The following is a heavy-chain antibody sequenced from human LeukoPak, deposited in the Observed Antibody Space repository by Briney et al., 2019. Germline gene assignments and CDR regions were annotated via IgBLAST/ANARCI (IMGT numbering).Heavy chain of an antibody. J-gene: IGHJ3*02. Sequence: PSETLSPTCTVSGGSISSYYWSWIRQPAGKGLEWIGRIYTSGSTNYNPPLKTRVTMSVDTSKNQFSMKLSSVTAADTAVYYCARDWPLEDTAFDIWGQGTMVTVSS. CDR3: ARDWPLEDTAFDI. CDR2: IYTSGST. CDR1: GGSISSYY. V-gene: IGHV4-4*07. D-gene: IGHD3-3*01.